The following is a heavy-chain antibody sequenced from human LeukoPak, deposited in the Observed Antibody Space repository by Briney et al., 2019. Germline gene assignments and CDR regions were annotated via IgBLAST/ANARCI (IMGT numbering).Heavy chain of an antibody. CDR3: AKDQGGSGSYYRNYYYYGMDV. V-gene: IGHV3-23*01. Sequence: GGSLRLSFAASGFTFSSFGMSWVRQAPGKGLEWVSAISGSGGSTYYADSVKGRFTISRDNSKNTLYLQMNSLRAEDTALYYCAKDQGGSGSYYRNYYYYGMDVWGQGTTVTVSS. D-gene: IGHD3-10*01. J-gene: IGHJ6*02. CDR2: ISGSGGST. CDR1: GFTFSSFG.